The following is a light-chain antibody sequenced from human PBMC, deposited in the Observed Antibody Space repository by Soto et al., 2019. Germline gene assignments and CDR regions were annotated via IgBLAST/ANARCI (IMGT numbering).Light chain of an antibody. J-gene: IGKJ2*01. CDR2: GAS. CDR1: QSVSRSY. Sequence: EIVLTQSPGTLSLSPGERATLSCRASQSVSRSYLAWYQQKPGQAPRVLIYGASSRATGIPDRFSGSGSGTDFTLTISRLEPEDFAVYYCQQYGSSPKTFGQGTKLEIK. V-gene: IGKV3-20*01. CDR3: QQYGSSPKT.